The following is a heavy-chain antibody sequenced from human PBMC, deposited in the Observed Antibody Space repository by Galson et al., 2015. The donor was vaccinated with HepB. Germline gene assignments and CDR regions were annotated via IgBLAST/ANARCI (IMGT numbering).Heavy chain of an antibody. CDR3: AREGGEKLERRIHYYYYMDV. CDR1: GGTFSSYA. CDR2: IIPIFGTA. V-gene: IGHV1-69*13. Sequence: SVKVSCKASGGTFSSYAISWVRQAPGQGLEWMGGIIPIFGTANYAQKFQSRVTITADESTSTAYMELSSLRSEDTAVYYCAREGGEKLERRIHYYYYMDVWGKGTTVTVSS. J-gene: IGHJ6*03. D-gene: IGHD1-1*01.